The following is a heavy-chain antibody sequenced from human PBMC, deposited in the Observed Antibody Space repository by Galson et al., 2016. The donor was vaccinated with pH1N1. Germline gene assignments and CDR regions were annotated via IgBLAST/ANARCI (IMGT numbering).Heavy chain of an antibody. J-gene: IGHJ4*02. Sequence: SVKVSCKASGDTFNRYTIIWVRQAPGQGLEWMGRIIPTVDITDYAKTFQGRVTFTADESTSTAYMDLSNLKSEDTALYYCATARSGSSYRVIDYWGQGTLGTVSS. CDR2: IIPTVDIT. CDR1: GDTFNRYT. CDR3: ATARSGSSYRVIDY. V-gene: IGHV1-69*02. D-gene: IGHD1-26*01.